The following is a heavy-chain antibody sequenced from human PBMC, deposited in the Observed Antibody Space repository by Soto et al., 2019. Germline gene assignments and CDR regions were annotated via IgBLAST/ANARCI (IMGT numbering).Heavy chain of an antibody. CDR3: ARGEYYYDSISD. Sequence: PSETQSVTCTVSGGYIRGYDWSWIRQPPGKGLEWIGYIYYSGSTNYNPSLKSRVTISVDTSKNQFSLKLSSVTAADTAVYYCARGEYYYDSISDWGQGTLVTVSS. J-gene: IGHJ4*02. CDR2: IYYSGST. V-gene: IGHV4-59*01. D-gene: IGHD3-22*01. CDR1: GGYIRGYD.